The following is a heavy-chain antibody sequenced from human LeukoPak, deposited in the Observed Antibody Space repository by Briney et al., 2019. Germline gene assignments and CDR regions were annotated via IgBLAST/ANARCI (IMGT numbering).Heavy chain of an antibody. CDR1: GGSISSYY. Sequence: PSETLSLTCTVSGGSISSYYWSWIRQPPGKGLEWIGYIHYSGSTNYNPSLKSRVTISVDTSKNQFSLKLSSVTAADTAVYYCARVRVAVAGDAFDIWGQGTMVTVSS. CDR3: ARVRVAVAGDAFDI. J-gene: IGHJ3*02. D-gene: IGHD6-19*01. V-gene: IGHV4-59*01. CDR2: IHYSGST.